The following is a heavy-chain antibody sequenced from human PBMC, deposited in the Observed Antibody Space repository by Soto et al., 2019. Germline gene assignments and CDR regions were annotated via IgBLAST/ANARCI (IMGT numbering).Heavy chain of an antibody. CDR1: GFTFSTYA. D-gene: IGHD2-8*01. J-gene: IGHJ4*02. Sequence: EVQLLESGGGLVQPGGSLRLSCAASGFTFSTYAMSWVRQAPGKGLEWVSGLFGSGGGISYADSVKGRFTISRDNSNNVLYLQRQSLRVEDTAVHYGVKARQPDGRWPFDHWGQGTLVTVSS. V-gene: IGHV3-23*01. CDR3: VKARQPDGRWPFDH. CDR2: LFGSGGGI.